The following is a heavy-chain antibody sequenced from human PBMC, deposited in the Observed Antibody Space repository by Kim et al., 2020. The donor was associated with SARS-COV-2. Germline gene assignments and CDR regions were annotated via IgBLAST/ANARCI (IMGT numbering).Heavy chain of an antibody. CDR3: AREATTRYYYDKSGYCDN. CDR1: GYTFTNYG. D-gene: IGHD3-22*01. V-gene: IGHV1-18*01. Sequence: ASVKVSCKTSGYTFTNYGISWVRQAPGQGLEWVGWISPHNGYTNYGREVQGRLTMTTDTSTSTAYMELTSLKSDDTAVYYCAREATTRYYYDKSGYCDNWGQGTLVTVSS. CDR2: ISPHNGYT. J-gene: IGHJ4*02.